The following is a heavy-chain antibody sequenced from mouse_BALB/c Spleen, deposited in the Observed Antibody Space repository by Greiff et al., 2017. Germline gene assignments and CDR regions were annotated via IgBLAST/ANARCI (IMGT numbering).Heavy chain of an antibody. CDR1: GYTFTSYW. CDR3: ARDWDEGDY. V-gene: IGHV1-7*01. Sequence: LQESGAELAKPGASVKMSCKASGYTFTSYWMHWVKQRPGQGLEWIGYINPSTGYTEYNQKFKDKATLTADKSSSTAYMQLSSLTSEDSAVYYCARDWDEGDYWGQGTTLTVSS. J-gene: IGHJ2*01. CDR2: INPSTGYT. D-gene: IGHD4-1*01.